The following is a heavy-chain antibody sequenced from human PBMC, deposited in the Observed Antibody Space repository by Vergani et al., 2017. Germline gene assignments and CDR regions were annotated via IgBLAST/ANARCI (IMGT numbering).Heavy chain of an antibody. D-gene: IGHD6-6*01. CDR2: INHSGST. CDR1: GGSFSGYY. J-gene: IGHJ4*02. Sequence: QVQLQQWGAGLLKPSETLSLTCAVYGGSFSGYYWSWIRQPPGKGLEWIGEINHSGSTNYNPSLKSRVTISVDTSKSLFSLKLSSVTAADTAVYYCARTEYSRAGPDYWGQGTLVTVSS. V-gene: IGHV4-34*01. CDR3: ARTEYSRAGPDY.